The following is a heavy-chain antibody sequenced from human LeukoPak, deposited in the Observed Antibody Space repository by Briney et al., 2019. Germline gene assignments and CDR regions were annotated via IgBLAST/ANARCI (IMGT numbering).Heavy chain of an antibody. D-gene: IGHD3-10*01. V-gene: IGHV4-59*01. J-gene: IGHJ6*03. CDR1: GGSISSYY. CDR3: ARGGGVTYYYGSGHYYYYMDV. Sequence: PSETLSLTCTVSGGSISSYYWSWIRQPPGKGLEWIAYIYYSGSTNYNPSLKTRVTISVATSKNQFSLKLSSVTAADTAVYYCARGGGVTYYYGSGHYYYYMDVWGKGTTVTISS. CDR2: IYYSGST.